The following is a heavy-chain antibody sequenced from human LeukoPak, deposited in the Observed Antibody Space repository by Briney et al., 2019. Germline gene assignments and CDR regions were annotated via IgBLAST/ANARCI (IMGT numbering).Heavy chain of an antibody. Sequence: PSETLSLTCTVSSDSIYSSNYYWGWIRQPPGKGLEWIGSIYYSGSTYYNSSLKSRVTISVGTSKNQFSLKLSSLTAADTAVYYCARAAYCGGDCYLFDYWGQGTLVTVFS. D-gene: IGHD2-21*02. V-gene: IGHV4-39*01. CDR3: ARAAYCGGDCYLFDY. J-gene: IGHJ4*02. CDR1: SDSIYSSNYY. CDR2: IYYSGST.